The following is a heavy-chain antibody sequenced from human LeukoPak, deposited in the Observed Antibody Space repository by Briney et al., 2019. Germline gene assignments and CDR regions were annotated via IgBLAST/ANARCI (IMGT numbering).Heavy chain of an antibody. CDR1: GFTFSNYG. CDR3: ARWAIVATWAAFDY. Sequence: PGRSLRLSCAGSGFTFSNYGMHWVRRAPGKGPEWVAVISYDGTNKYYADSVKGRFTISRDNSKNTVYLQMNSLRSADTAVYSCARWAIVATWAAFDYWGQGTLVTVSS. V-gene: IGHV3-30*03. D-gene: IGHD5-12*01. J-gene: IGHJ4*02. CDR2: ISYDGTNK.